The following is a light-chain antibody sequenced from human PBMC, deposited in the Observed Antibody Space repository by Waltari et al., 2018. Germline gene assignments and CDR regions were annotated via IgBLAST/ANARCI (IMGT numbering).Light chain of an antibody. J-gene: IGKJ2*01. CDR1: PSVLYSSNNKNY. CDR3: QQYYSTPYT. CDR2: WAS. V-gene: IGKV4-1*01. Sequence: DIVMTQSPASLAVSLGERATINCKFSPSVLYSSNNKNYLAWYQQKPGQPPKLLIYWASTRESGVPDRFSGSGSGTDFTLTISSLQAEDVAVYYCQQYYSTPYTFGQGTKLEIK.